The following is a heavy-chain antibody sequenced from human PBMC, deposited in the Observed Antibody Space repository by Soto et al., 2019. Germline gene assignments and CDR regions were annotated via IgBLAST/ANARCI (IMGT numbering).Heavy chain of an antibody. Sequence: PGGSLRLSCAASGFTFSNAWLNWGRQAPGRRLEWVGRNKSKTDGGTTDYAAPVKGRFTISRDDSKNTLYLQMNSLKTEDTAVYYCTTDSNLWDYDFWSGYNKRTYYYYGMDVWGQGTTVTVSS. CDR2: NKSKTDGGTT. CDR3: TTDSNLWDYDFWSGYNKRTYYYYGMDV. V-gene: IGHV3-15*07. J-gene: IGHJ6*02. CDR1: GFTFSNAW. D-gene: IGHD3-3*01.